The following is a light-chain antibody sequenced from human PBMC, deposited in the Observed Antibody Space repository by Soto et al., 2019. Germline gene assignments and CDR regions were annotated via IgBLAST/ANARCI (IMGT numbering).Light chain of an antibody. CDR2: DVG. J-gene: IGLJ1*01. V-gene: IGLV2-14*03. CDR1: HSDIGNYNY. Sequence: QSALTQPTSVSGSPGKSITISCTGTHSDIGNYNYVSWYQHLPGKAPKLMIYDVGSRPSGVSSRFSGSKSGNTASLAISGLQAEDEADYYCNSYREDHPRFYVFGTGTKLTVL. CDR3: NSYREDHPRFYV.